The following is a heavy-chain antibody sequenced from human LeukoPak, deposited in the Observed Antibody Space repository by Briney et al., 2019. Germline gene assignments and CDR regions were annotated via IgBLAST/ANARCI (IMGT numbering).Heavy chain of an antibody. J-gene: IGHJ3*01. CDR1: GFTFGDTW. CDR3: ARSSYSSSSSV. CDR2: IKQDGSEK. D-gene: IGHD6-6*01. Sequence: GGSLRLSCAASGFTFGDTWMNWVRQVPGQGLEWVANIKQDGSEKFYVASVKGRFTTSRDNGKSSLYLQMNSLRAEDTALYYCARSSYSSSSSVWGQGTMVTVSS. V-gene: IGHV3-7*03.